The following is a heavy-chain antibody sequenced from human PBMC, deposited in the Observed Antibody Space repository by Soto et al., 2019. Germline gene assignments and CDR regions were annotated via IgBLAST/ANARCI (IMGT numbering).Heavy chain of an antibody. CDR3: ATGPLGY. Sequence: EVQLVESGGGLVQPGGSLRLSCAASGFTFTTYSMNWVRQAPGKGLEWVSFITSSSLTIYYADSVKGRFTISRDNAKNSLYLQMNSLRAEETAVYYCATGPLGYWGQGTLVTVSS. V-gene: IGHV3-48*01. J-gene: IGHJ4*02. CDR1: GFTFTTYS. D-gene: IGHD7-27*01. CDR2: ITSSSLTI.